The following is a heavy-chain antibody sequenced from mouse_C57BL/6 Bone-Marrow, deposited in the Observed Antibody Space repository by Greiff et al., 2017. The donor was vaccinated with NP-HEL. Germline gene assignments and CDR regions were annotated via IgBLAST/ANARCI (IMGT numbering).Heavy chain of an antibody. Sequence: EVKLMESGEGLVKPGGSLKLSCAASGFTFSSYAMSWVRQTPEKRLEWVAYISSCGDYIYYADTVKGRVTITRDNATNTVYLQMSSLKSEDTAMYYCTRRYYDFFDAMDYWGQGTSVTVSS. CDR2: ISSCGDYI. CDR3: TRRYYDFFDAMDY. CDR1: GFTFSSYA. V-gene: IGHV5S21*01. D-gene: IGHD2-4*01. J-gene: IGHJ4*01.